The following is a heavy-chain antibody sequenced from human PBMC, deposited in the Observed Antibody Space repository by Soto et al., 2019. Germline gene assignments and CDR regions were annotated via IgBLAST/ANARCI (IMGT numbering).Heavy chain of an antibody. CDR3: AADATAWQKMVPSDY. J-gene: IGHJ4*02. Sequence: QMQLEQSGPEVKKPGTSVKVSCKASGFTFTSSAFQWVRQALGQRLEWIGWIAVGSGYTNYAQRFQDRVTLTRDMSTATTYMELSRLTSEDTAIYYCAADATAWQKMVPSDYWRQGTLVTVSS. V-gene: IGHV1-58*01. D-gene: IGHD2-8*01. CDR1: GFTFTSSA. CDR2: IAVGSGYT.